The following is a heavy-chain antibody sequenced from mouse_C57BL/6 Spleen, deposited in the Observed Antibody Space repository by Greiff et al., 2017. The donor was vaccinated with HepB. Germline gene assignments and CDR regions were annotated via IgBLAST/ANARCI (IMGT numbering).Heavy chain of an antibody. CDR2: ISSCGDYI. CDR3: TRAGDYDGVAY. CDR1: GFTFSSYA. Sequence: KLQESGEGLVKPGGSLKLYCAASGFTFSSYAMSWVRQTPEKRLEWVAYISSCGDYIYYADTVKGRFTISRDNARNTLYLQMSSLKSEDTAMYYCTRAGDYDGVAYWGQGTLVTVSA. J-gene: IGHJ3*01. D-gene: IGHD2-4*01. V-gene: IGHV5-9-1*02.